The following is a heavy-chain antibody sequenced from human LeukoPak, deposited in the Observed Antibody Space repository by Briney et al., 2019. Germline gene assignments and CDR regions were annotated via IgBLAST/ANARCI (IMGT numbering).Heavy chain of an antibody. CDR2: IFYSGST. Sequence: GSLRLSCAASGFTFSNAWMSWVRQPPGKGLEWIGSIFYSGSTHYNTSLKSRITISVDTSKNQFSLKLSSVTAADTAVYYCASPSPGFDPWGQGMLVTVSS. V-gene: IGHV4-4*02. CDR3: ASPSPGFDP. CDR1: GFTFSNAW. J-gene: IGHJ5*02.